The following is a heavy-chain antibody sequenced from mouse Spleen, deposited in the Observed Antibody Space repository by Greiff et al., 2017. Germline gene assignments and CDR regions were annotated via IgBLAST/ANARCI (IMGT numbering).Heavy chain of an antibody. CDR3: AKNDYGYDGAWFAY. J-gene: IGHJ3*01. CDR2: IWRGGST. V-gene: IGHV2-5*01. Sequence: VKLEESGPGLVQPSQSLSITCTVSGFSLTSYGVHWVRQSPGKGLEWLGVIWRGGSTDYNAAFMSRLSITKDNSKSQVFFKMNSLQADDTAIYYCAKNDYGYDGAWFAYWGQGTLVTVSA. CDR1: GFSLTSYG. D-gene: IGHD2-2*01.